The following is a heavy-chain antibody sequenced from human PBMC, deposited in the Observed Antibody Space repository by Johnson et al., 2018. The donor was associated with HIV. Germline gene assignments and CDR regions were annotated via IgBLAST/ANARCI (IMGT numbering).Heavy chain of an antibody. CDR3: ARDRRYYDSSGYYHDAFDI. CDR1: GFTFSGYW. CDR2: IKEDGSDK. Sequence: QPGGSLRLSCAASGFTFSGYWMTWVRQAPGKVLEWVANIKEDGSDKYYVDSVKGRFTISRDNAKNSLYLQMNTLRPEDTAVYFCARDRRYYDSSGYYHDAFDIWGQGTMVTVSS. J-gene: IGHJ3*02. V-gene: IGHV3-7*01. D-gene: IGHD3-22*01.